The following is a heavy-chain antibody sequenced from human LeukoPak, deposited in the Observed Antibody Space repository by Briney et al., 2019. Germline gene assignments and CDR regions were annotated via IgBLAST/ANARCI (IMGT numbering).Heavy chain of an antibody. CDR3: ARDLSLAVPVQGY. D-gene: IGHD6-19*01. CDR1: GGYISSYY. V-gene: IGHV4-59*01. J-gene: IGHJ4*02. CDR2: IYYSGST. Sequence: TPSETLSLTCTVSGGYISSYYWSWIRQPPGKGLEWIGYIYYSGSTNYNPSLKSRVTISVDTSKNQFSLKLSSVTAADTAVYYCARDLSLAVPVQGYWGQGTLVTVSS.